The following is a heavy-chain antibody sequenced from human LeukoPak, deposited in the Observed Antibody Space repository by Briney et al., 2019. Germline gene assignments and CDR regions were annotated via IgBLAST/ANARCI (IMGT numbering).Heavy chain of an antibody. CDR1: GFTFSKRG. CDR2: IQYDAANK. CDR3: VKGPKGDAFDI. Sequence: GGSLRLSCAASGFTFSKRGMKWVRQAPGKGLEWVAFIQYDAANKYYAASVKGRYTISRDNSKNTMFLQMNSLRVEDTAVYYCVKGPKGDAFDIWGQGTMVTVSS. J-gene: IGHJ3*02. V-gene: IGHV3-30*02.